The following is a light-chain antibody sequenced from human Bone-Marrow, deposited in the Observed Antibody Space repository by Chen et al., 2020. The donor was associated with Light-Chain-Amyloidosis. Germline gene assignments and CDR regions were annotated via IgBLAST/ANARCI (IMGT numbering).Light chain of an antibody. CDR2: TDS. Sequence: SYELTQPPSVSVSPGQTARITCSGDALPKQYAYWYQQKPGQAPVLVIYTDSERPSGIPERFSGSSSGTTVTLTISGVQAEVEADYYCRSADSSGTDEVFGGGTKLTVL. CDR1: ALPKQY. CDR3: RSADSSGTDEV. J-gene: IGLJ2*01. V-gene: IGLV3-25*03.